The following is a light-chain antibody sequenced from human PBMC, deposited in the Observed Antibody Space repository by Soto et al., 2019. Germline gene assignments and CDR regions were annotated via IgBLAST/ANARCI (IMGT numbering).Light chain of an antibody. CDR2: GTS. CDR3: QHYSRTLPWT. Sequence: EIVLTQSPGTLSLSPGETATLSCRASQTVGTNFLAWYQQKPGQAPRLLMFGTSNRATDIPDRFGGSGSGTDFTLTIGRLEPEDVAVYYCQHYSRTLPWTFGQGTKVEIK. J-gene: IGKJ1*01. V-gene: IGKV3-20*01. CDR1: QTVGTNF.